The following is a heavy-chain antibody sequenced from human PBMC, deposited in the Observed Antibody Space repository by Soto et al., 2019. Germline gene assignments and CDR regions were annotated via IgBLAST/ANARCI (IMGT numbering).Heavy chain of an antibody. V-gene: IGHV4-39*01. J-gene: IGHJ4*02. CDR1: AGSISNCDYY. Sequence: PSETLSLTCTLSAGSISNCDYYWGWDRQSPGKALESMGVICSSESTFYNPSLKSRVIMSVDMSKSQFSLTLTSVTAADTAIYHCVRLDNRGTSQSFDYWGPGTLVTVSS. CDR3: VRLDNRGTSQSFDY. CDR2: ICSSEST. D-gene: IGHD6-6*01.